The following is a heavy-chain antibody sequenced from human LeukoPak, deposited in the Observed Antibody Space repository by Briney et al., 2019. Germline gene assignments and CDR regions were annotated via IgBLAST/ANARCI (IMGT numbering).Heavy chain of an antibody. CDR2: ISGDGGST. J-gene: IGHJ4*02. D-gene: IGHD6-19*01. CDR3: AKDMGYSSGLDY. CDR1: GFTFDDYA. Sequence: GGSLRLSCAASGFTFDDYAMHWVRQAPGKGLEWVSLISGDGGSTYYADSVKGRFTISRDNSKNSLYLQMTSLRTEDTALYYCAKDMGYSSGLDYWGQGTLSPSPQ. V-gene: IGHV3-43*02.